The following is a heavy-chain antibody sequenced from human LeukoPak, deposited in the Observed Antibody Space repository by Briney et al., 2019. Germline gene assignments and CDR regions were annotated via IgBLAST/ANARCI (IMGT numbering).Heavy chain of an antibody. CDR2: IYYSGNT. D-gene: IGHD2-21*02. V-gene: IGHV4-59*01. CDR3: ATSYCGGDCYYPSWYFDV. CDR1: GGSFSSYY. Sequence: SETLSRTCNVSGGSFSSYYWNWIRQPPGKGLEWIGYIYYSGNTNYNPSLKSRVTISVDTSKTQFSLRLSSVTAADTAVYYCATSYCGGDCYYPSWYFDVWGRGILVTVSS. J-gene: IGHJ2*01.